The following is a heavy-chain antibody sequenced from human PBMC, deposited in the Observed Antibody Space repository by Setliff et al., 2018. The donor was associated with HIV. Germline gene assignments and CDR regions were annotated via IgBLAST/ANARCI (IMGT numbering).Heavy chain of an antibody. CDR2: IYYSGNT. J-gene: IGHJ3*02. CDR3: ASGQWLEHAFDI. D-gene: IGHD6-19*01. CDR1: GGFSSSSSFY. Sequence: PSETLSLTCTVSGGFSSSSSFYWGWIRQPPGKGLEWIGSIYYSGNTYYNPSLKSRVTISVDTSKDQFSLRLSSVTVADTAVYYCASGQWLEHAFDIWGQGTVVTVSS. V-gene: IGHV4-39*01.